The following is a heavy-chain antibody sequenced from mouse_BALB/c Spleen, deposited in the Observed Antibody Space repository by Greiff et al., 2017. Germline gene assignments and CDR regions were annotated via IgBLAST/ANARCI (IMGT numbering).Heavy chain of an antibody. V-gene: IGHV1-5*01. J-gene: IGHJ3*01. CDR1: GYSFTSYW. D-gene: IGHD1-2*01. CDR2: IYPGNSDT. CDR3: TRYYGYEWFAY. Sequence: VQLQQSGTVLARPGASVKMSCKASGYSFTSYWMHWVKQRPGQGLEWIGAIYPGNSDTSYNQKFKGKAKLTAVTSASTAYMELSSLTNEDSAVYYCTRYYGYEWFAYWGQGTLVTVSA.